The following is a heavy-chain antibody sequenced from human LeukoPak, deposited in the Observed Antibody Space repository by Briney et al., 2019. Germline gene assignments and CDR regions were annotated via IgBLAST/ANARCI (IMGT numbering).Heavy chain of an antibody. V-gene: IGHV4-59*10. CDR1: GGSFSGYY. CDR2: IYTSGST. D-gene: IGHD6-13*01. J-gene: IGHJ6*03. CDR3: ARTIAAADYYYYMDV. Sequence: SETLSLTCAVYGGSFSGYYWSWIRQPAGKGLEWIGRIYTSGSTNYNPSLKSRVTMSVDTSKNQFSLKLSSVTAADTAVYYCARTIAAADYYYYMDVWGKGTTVTVSS.